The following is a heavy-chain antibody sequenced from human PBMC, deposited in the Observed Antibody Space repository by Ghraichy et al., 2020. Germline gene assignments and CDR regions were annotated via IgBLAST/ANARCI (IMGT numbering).Heavy chain of an antibody. D-gene: IGHD4-17*01. CDR3: ARAHYGDYFFVYYYMDV. CDR1: GGTFSSYA. V-gene: IGHV1-69*13. CDR2: IIPIFGTA. J-gene: IGHJ6*03. Sequence: SVKVSCKASGGTFSSYAISWVRQAPGQGLEWMGGIIPIFGTANYAQKFQGRVTITADESTSTAYMELSSLRSEDTAVYYCARAHYGDYFFVYYYMDVWGKGTTVTVSS.